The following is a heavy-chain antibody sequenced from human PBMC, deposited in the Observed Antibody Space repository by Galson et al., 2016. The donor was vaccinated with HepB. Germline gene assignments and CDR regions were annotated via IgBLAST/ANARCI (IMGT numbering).Heavy chain of an antibody. D-gene: IGHD2/OR15-2a*01. Sequence: SLRLSCAASGFTFSDYYMSWIRQAPGKGLEWVSHISSSGTTISYADSVKGRFTISRDNAKNSLYLQMNSLRAEDTAVYYCARVLQEYGPQPNDYWGQGTLVTVSS. CDR3: ARVLQEYGPQPNDY. CDR2: ISSSGTTI. J-gene: IGHJ4*02. V-gene: IGHV3-11*01. CDR1: GFTFSDYY.